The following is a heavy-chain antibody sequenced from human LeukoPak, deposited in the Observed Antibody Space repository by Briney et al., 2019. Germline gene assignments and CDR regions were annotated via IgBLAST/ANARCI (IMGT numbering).Heavy chain of an antibody. CDR1: GYTFTGYY. CDR3: AVCGSYHQNWFDP. D-gene: IGHD1-26*01. CDR2: INPNSGGT. V-gene: IGHV1-2*02. J-gene: IGHJ5*02. Sequence: ASVKVSCKASGYTFTGYYMHWVRQAPGQGLEWMGWINPNSGGTNYAQKFQGRVTMTRDTSISTAYMELSRLRSDDTAVYYCAVCGSYHQNWFDPWGQGTLVTVSS.